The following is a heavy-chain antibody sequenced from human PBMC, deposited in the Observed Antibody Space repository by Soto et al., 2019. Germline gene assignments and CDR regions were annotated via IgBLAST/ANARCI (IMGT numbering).Heavy chain of an antibody. Sequence: QVQMQESGPGLVKPSETLSLTCTVSGDSVRNQYWSWIRRPPGRGLEWIGYIYRSGSTKYNPSLKRRLTISVDTSKNQFSLKLSSVTAADTAGYYCARTLDYGHMDVWGKGTTVTVSS. CDR2: IYRSGST. J-gene: IGHJ6*03. D-gene: IGHD3-16*01. CDR1: GDSVRNQY. V-gene: IGHV4-4*09. CDR3: ARTLDYGHMDV.